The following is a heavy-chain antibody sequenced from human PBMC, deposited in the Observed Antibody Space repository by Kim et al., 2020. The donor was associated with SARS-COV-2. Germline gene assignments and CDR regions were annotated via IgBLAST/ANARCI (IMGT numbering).Heavy chain of an antibody. V-gene: IGHV3-20*03. D-gene: IGHD3-10*01. Sequence: CGKGGFTISRGNAKDSMYLQMNSLRAEDTALYYCARDSSYYGSGRYYFDYWGQGTLVTVSS. J-gene: IGHJ4*02. CDR3: ARDSSYYGSGRYYFDY.